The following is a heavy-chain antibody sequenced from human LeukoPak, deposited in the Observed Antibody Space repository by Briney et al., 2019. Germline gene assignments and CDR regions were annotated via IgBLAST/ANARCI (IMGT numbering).Heavy chain of an antibody. CDR2: VNPDTGGT. CDR3: ARVGPTSYFDY. J-gene: IGHJ4*02. CDR1: GYTFTDYY. V-gene: IGHV1-2*06. Sequence: ASVKVSCKASGYTFTDYYVHWVQQAPGQGLEWMGRVNPDTGGTNYAQKFQGRVTMTRDTSINIAYMELSRLTPDDTAIYYCARVGPTSYFDYWGQGTLVTVSS.